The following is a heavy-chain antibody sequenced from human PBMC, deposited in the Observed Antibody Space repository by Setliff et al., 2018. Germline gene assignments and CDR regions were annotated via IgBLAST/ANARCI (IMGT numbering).Heavy chain of an antibody. CDR1: GGSISSSRYY. CDR2: INYSGST. CDR3: ARAAGYSSSWYHYYYGMDV. J-gene: IGHJ6*02. Sequence: PSETLSLTCTVSGGSISSSRYYWGWIRQPPGKGLEWIGSINYSGSTYYNPSLKSRVTISVEPSKNQFSLKLSSVTAADTAVYYCARAAGYSSSWYHYYYGMDVWGQGTTVTVSS. D-gene: IGHD6-13*01. V-gene: IGHV4-39*01.